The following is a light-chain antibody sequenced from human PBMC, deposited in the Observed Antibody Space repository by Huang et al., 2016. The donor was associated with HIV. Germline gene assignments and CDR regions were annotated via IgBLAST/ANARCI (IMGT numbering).Light chain of an antibody. CDR2: GAS. V-gene: IGKV3-15*01. J-gene: IGKJ1*01. Sequence: EILMTQSPATLSVYSGDRVTLSCRASQSVNYKLAWYQHKPGQAPRLLIHGASTRATGVPPRVSGSGSGTDFTLTITSLTAEDFAVYFCQQYSSWPSFGQGTKV. CDR1: QSVNYK. CDR3: QQYSSWPS.